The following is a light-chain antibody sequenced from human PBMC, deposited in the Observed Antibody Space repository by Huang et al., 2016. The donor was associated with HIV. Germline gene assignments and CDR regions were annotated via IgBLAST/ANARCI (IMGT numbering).Light chain of an antibody. J-gene: IGKJ1*01. CDR2: KAS. Sequence: DIQMTQSPSTLSASVGDRVTITCLARHSISSWFAWYQQKQVKAPNLLIYKASSLESAVPSSFSGSGSGTVSPLTISSLQPDDFATYYYQQNNSLAWTFGQGTKVEIK. CDR1: HSISSW. CDR3: QQNNSLAWT. V-gene: IGKV1-5*03.